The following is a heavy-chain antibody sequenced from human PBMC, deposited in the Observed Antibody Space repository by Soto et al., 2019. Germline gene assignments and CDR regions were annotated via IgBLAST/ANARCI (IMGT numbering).Heavy chain of an antibody. CDR1: GFTFSSYA. CDR3: AKETYSSGWYGEYFQH. D-gene: IGHD6-19*01. J-gene: IGHJ1*01. CDR2: ISGSGGST. V-gene: IGHV3-23*01. Sequence: EVQLLESGGGLVQPGGSLRLSCAASGFTFSSYAMSWVRQAPGKGLEWVSAISGSGGSTYYADSVKGRFTISRDNSKNTLYLQMNSLRAEDTAVYYCAKETYSSGWYGEYFQHWGQGTLVTVSS.